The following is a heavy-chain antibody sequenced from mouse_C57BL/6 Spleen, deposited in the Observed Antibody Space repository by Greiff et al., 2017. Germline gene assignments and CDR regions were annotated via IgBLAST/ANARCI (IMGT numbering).Heavy chain of an antibody. J-gene: IGHJ4*01. CDR1: GYAFSSSW. D-gene: IGHD1-1*01. CDR3: ASESTTVVASGAMDY. V-gene: IGHV1-82*01. Sequence: QVQLQQSGPELVKPGASVKISCKASGYAFSSSWMNWVKQRPGKGLEWIGRIYPGDGDTNYNGKFKGKATLTADKSSSTAYMQLSSLTSEDSAVSFCASESTTVVASGAMDYWGQGTSVTVSS. CDR2: IYPGDGDT.